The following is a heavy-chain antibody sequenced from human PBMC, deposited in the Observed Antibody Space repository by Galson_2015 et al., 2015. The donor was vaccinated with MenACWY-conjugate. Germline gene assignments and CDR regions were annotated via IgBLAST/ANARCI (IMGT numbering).Heavy chain of an antibody. CDR1: GFIFSSFT. Sequence: SLRLSCAASGFIFSSFTMNWVRQAPGKGLEWVSSISSSSTYIYYSDSVKGRFTTSRDNAKNSLYLQMNSLRAEDTAVYYCASSAHYSGSGSPSTVSVYWGQGIPVTVSP. CDR2: ISSSSTYI. J-gene: IGHJ4*02. V-gene: IGHV3-21*01. CDR3: ASSAHYSGSGSPSTVSVY. D-gene: IGHD3-10*01.